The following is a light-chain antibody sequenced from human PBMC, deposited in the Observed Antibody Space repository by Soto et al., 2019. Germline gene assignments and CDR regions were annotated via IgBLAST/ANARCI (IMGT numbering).Light chain of an antibody. Sequence: EIVLTQSPGSLSLSPGERATLSCRASQSVDSSFFAWYQKKPGQAPRLLIYGASKRATGIPDRFSGSGSGTEFTLTSSRGAPEVFAVYYCQQYVSSVTFGQGTKVEIK. J-gene: IGKJ1*01. CDR3: QQYVSSVT. CDR2: GAS. V-gene: IGKV3-20*01. CDR1: QSVDSSF.